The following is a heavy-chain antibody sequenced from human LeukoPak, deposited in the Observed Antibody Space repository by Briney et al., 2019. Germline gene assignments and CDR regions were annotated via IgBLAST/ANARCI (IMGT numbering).Heavy chain of an antibody. CDR1: GGSISSYY. CDR2: IHDSGSI. Sequence: SGTLSLTCTVSGGSISSYYWSWIRQPPGKGLEWIGYIHDSGSINYNPSLKSRVTISVDPPKNQFSLKLNSVTAADTAVYYCAGGSSSLNWFDPWGQGTPVTLLS. V-gene: IGHV4-59*01. J-gene: IGHJ5*02. CDR3: AGGSSSLNWFDP. D-gene: IGHD6-6*01.